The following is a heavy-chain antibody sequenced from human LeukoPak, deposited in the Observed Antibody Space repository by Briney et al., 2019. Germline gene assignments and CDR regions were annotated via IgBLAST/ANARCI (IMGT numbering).Heavy chain of an antibody. D-gene: IGHD2-15*01. CDR1: GGSINSYY. CDR2: IYYSGST. V-gene: IGHV4-59*01. CDR3: ARVERGRYCSGGSCLNY. J-gene: IGHJ4*02. Sequence: PSETLSLTCTVSGGSINSYYWSWIRQPPGTGLEWIGYIYYSGSTNYNPSLKSRVTISVDTSKNQFSLKLSSVTAADTAVYYCARVERGRYCSGGSCLNYWGQGTLVTVSS.